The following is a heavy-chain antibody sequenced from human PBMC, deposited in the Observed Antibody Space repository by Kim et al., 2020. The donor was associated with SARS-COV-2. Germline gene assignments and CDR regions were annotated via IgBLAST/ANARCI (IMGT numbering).Heavy chain of an antibody. CDR2: FDPEEGEK. D-gene: IGHD3-16*01. V-gene: IGHV1-24*01. CDR3: TTDRSKLPATFAVLGGGAGFDP. Sequence: ASVKVSCKVSGHPLTDYAIHWVRQAPGKGLEWMGGFDPEEGEKIFAQKFQGRLTVTEDTSTDTAYMDLINLKPDDTAIYFCTTDRSKLPATFAVLGGGAGFDPWGQGTLVTVSS. J-gene: IGHJ5*02. CDR1: GHPLTDYA.